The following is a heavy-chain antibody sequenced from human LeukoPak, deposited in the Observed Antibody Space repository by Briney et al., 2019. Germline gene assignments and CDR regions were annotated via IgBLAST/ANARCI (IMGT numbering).Heavy chain of an antibody. V-gene: IGHV1-69*06. CDR3: ARHRKTTTVTTFDY. CDR1: GGTFSSYA. CDR2: IIPIFGTA. D-gene: IGHD4-17*01. J-gene: IGHJ4*02. Sequence: SVKVSCKASGGTFSSYAISWVRQAPGQGLEWMGGIIPIFGTANYAQKFQGRVTITADKSTSTAHMELSSLRSEDTAVYYCARHRKTTTVTTFDYWGQGTLVTVSS.